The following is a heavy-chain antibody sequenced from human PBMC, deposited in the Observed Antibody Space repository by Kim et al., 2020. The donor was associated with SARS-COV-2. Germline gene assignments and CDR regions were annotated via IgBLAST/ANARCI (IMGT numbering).Heavy chain of an antibody. J-gene: IGHJ4*02. CDR1: GLIFRNYA. CDR3: AAVPRGRRVDY. CDR2: IGDAGDI. V-gene: IGHV3-23*01. D-gene: IGHD1-26*01. Sequence: GGSLRLSCAASGLIFRNYAMTWVRQPLGKGLEWVSTIGDAGDIHYADSVKGRFTISRDNSKNTLYLQLNSLRAEDTAGYYCAAVPRGRRVDYWGQGTLVTVSS.